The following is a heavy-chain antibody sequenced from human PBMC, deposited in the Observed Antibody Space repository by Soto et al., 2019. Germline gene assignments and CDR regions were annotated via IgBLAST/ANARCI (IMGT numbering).Heavy chain of an antibody. CDR1: GFTFTSAA. V-gene: IGHV1-58*02. D-gene: IGHD5-12*01. CDR3: AASYSGYDILFVDY. CDR2: IVVGSGNT. Sequence: GASVKVSCKASGFTFTSAAMQRVRQARGQRLEWIGWIVVGSGNTNYAQKFQERVTITRDMSTSTAYMELSSLRSEDTAVYYCAASYSGYDILFVDYWGQGTLVTVSS. J-gene: IGHJ4*02.